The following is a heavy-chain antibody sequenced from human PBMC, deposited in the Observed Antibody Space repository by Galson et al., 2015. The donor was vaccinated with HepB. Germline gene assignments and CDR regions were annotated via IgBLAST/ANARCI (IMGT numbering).Heavy chain of an antibody. V-gene: IGHV4-39*07. D-gene: IGHD6-19*01. CDR1: GGSISSSTYD. J-gene: IGHJ3*02. CDR2: ISYSGST. Sequence: SETLSLTCTVSGGSISSSTYDWGWIRQPPGKGLEWIGSISYSGSTNYNPSLKSPVTMTVDTSNNQFSLKLTSVTAADTAVYYCARDTGQQWLSPTPMCAFDIWGQETMVTVSS. CDR3: ARDTGQQWLSPTPMCAFDI.